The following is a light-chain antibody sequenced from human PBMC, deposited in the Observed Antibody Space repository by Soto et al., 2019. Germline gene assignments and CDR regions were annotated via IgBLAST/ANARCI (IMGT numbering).Light chain of an antibody. V-gene: IGLV8-61*01. Sequence: QAVVTQEPSFSVSPGRTVTLTCGLSSGSVSTSYYPSWYQQTPGQAPRTLIYSTNTRSSGVPDRSSGSILGNKAALTITGAQADDEADYCCVLYMGSGIWVFGGGTKLTVL. J-gene: IGLJ3*02. CDR3: VLYMGSGIWV. CDR2: STN. CDR1: SGSVSTSYY.